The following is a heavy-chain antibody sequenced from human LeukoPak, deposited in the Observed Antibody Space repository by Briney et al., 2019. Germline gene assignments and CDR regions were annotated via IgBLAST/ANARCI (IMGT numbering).Heavy chain of an antibody. Sequence: SETLSLTCTVSGGSISSSSYYWGWIRQPPGKGLEWIGSIYYSGSTYYNPSLKSRVTISVGTSKNQFSLKLSSVTAADTAVYYCARPSYGSGSYYKGFGFDYWGQGTLVTVSS. D-gene: IGHD3-10*01. J-gene: IGHJ4*02. CDR1: GGSISSSSYY. CDR2: IYYSGST. CDR3: ARPSYGSGSYYKGFGFDY. V-gene: IGHV4-39*01.